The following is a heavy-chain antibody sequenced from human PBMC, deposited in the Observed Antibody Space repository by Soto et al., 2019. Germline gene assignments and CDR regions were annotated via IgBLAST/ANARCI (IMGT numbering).Heavy chain of an antibody. V-gene: IGHV1-8*01. CDR1: GYTFTNYD. CDR3: VRGRLRDCSTNTCYAFQQ. CDR2: MNPDSANT. J-gene: IGHJ1*01. Sequence: ASVKVSCKASGYTFTNYDINWVRQATGQGLEWMGWMNPDSANTGYAQKFQGRVTMTRDTSISTAYMELNSLRSEDTAVYYCVRGRLRDCSTNTCYAFQQWG. D-gene: IGHD2-2*01.